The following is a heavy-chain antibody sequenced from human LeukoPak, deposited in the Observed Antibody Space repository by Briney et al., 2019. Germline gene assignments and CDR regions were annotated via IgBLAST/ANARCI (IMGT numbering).Heavy chain of an antibody. CDR1: GFTFSSYA. Sequence: GGSLRLSCAASGFTFSSYAMSWVRQAPGKGLEWVSAISGSGGSAYYADSVKGRFTISRDNSKNTLYLQMNSLRAEDTAVYYCAKAMHYDFWSGYYRDWGQGTLVTVSS. CDR3: AKAMHYDFWSGYYRD. D-gene: IGHD3-3*01. J-gene: IGHJ4*02. CDR2: ISGSGGSA. V-gene: IGHV3-23*01.